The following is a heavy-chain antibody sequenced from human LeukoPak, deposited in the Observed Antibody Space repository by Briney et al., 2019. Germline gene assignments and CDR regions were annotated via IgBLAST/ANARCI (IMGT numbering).Heavy chain of an antibody. D-gene: IGHD3-10*01. J-gene: IGHJ6*02. CDR1: GFIFSSYA. CDR2: ISGSGGST. CDR3: AKMRGYYGSGSYYNLYGMDV. Sequence: QPGGSLRLSCAASGFIFSSYAMTWVRQAPGKGLEWVSVISGSGGSTYYADSVKGRFTISRDNSKNTLFLQMNSLRAEDTAVYYCAKMRGYYGSGSYYNLYGMDVWGQGTTVTVSS. V-gene: IGHV3-23*01.